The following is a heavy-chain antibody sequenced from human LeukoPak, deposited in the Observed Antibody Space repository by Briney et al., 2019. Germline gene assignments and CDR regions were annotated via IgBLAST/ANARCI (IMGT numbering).Heavy chain of an antibody. D-gene: IGHD3-22*01. CDR1: GFAFKTYA. CDR3: AKVMIGWFDP. Sequence: PGGSLRLSCAASGFAFKTYAMSWVRQAPGKGLEWVSAISGSGAITYYADSVKGRCTISRDNSENTLYLQMNSLRAEDTAVYYCAKVMIGWFDPWGQGTLVTVSS. V-gene: IGHV3-23*01. J-gene: IGHJ5*02. CDR2: ISGSGAIT.